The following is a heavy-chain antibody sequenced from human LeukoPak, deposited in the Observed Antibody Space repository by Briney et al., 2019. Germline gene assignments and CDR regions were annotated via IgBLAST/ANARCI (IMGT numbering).Heavy chain of an antibody. D-gene: IGHD2-21*01. CDR3: AKDFRIGYSAHFDY. Sequence: GGSLRLSCVGSGFTFRSHAISWVRQAPEKGLEFVSGIYENGGTTYYADSVKGRFSISRDNSKNTLYLQMDSLRGEDTAVYYCAKDFRIGYSAHFDYWGQGALVTVSS. V-gene: IGHV3-23*01. J-gene: IGHJ4*02. CDR2: IYENGGTT. CDR1: GFTFRSHA.